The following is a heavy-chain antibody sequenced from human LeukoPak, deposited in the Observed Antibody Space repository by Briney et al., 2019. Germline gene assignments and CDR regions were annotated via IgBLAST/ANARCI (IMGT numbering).Heavy chain of an antibody. J-gene: IGHJ4*02. V-gene: IGHV3-74*01. D-gene: IGHD4-23*01. CDR3: ARGRPHGNDY. Sequence: GGSLRLSCAASGFTFSRHWMNWVRQAPGKGLVWVSRIASDGSSTTYADSVKGRFSISRDNAKNTLYLQMNSLRVEDTAVYYCARGRPHGNDYWGQGTLVTVSS. CDR2: IASDGSST. CDR1: GFTFSRHW.